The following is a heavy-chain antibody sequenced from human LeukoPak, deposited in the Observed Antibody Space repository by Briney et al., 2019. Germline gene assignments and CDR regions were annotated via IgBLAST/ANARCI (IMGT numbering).Heavy chain of an antibody. J-gene: IGHJ4*02. CDR2: IYYSGST. CDR1: GGSSSSSNW. V-gene: IGHV4-30-4*01. CDR3: ARVRLHYFDY. Sequence: PSETLSLTCAVSGGSSSSSNWWSWVRQPQGKGLEWIGYIYYSGSTYYNPSLKSRVTISVDTSKNQFSLKLSSVTAADTAVYYCARVRLHYFDYWGQGTLVTVSS.